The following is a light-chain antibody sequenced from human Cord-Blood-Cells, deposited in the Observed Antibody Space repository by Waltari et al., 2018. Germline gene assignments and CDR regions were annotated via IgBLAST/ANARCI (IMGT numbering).Light chain of an antibody. CDR2: DVS. V-gene: IGLV2-14*01. CDR1: SSDVGGFNY. CDR3: SSYTSSSTWV. Sequence: QSALTQPASVSGSPGQSITLSCTGTSSDVGGFNYVSWYQQQPGKAPKLMIYDVSNRPSGVSNRFSGSKSGNTAPLTISGLQAEDEADYYCSSYTSSSTWVFGGGTKLTVL. J-gene: IGLJ3*02.